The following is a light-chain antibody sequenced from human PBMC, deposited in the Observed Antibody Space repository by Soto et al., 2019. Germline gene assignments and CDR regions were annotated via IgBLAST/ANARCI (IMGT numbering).Light chain of an antibody. J-gene: IGKJ1*01. CDR1: QSISGY. V-gene: IGKV1-39*01. Sequence: DIQLTQSPSSLTTSLGDRVTITCRASQSISGYLNWYQEKSGEAPKLLIYAGSSLESGVPSRFSGRGSGVAFSLTITGLQREDFATYYCQQSYRSPTFGQGTKVDIK. CDR3: QQSYRSPT. CDR2: AGS.